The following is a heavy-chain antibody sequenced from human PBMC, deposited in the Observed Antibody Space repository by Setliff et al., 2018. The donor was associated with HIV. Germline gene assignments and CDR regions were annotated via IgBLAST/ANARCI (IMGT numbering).Heavy chain of an antibody. CDR1: GVSISSHY. V-gene: IGHV4-59*11. CDR2: LYFSGST. CDR3: ARPVSKNFYGMDA. Sequence: PSETLSLTCNVSGVSISSHYWSWIRQPPGKGLEWIGTLYFSGSTNYTSSLKRRVTISGDTSKNLFSLEVTSVTAADTAVYFCARPVSKNFYGMDARGLGDTVTVSS. J-gene: IGHJ6*02.